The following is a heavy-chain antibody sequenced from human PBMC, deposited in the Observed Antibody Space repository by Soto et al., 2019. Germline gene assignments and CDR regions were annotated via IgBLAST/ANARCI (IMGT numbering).Heavy chain of an antibody. Sequence: QVHLVQSGAEVKNPGASVKVSCKGSGYDFTTYGITWVRQAPGQGLEWMAWISAHNGNTNYAPNLQGRVTVTRDTSTSTAYIELRSLRSADPAVYYCARGRYGDYWGQGALVTVSS. CDR3: ARGRYGDY. J-gene: IGHJ4*02. CDR2: ISAHNGNT. V-gene: IGHV1-18*01. D-gene: IGHD1-1*01. CDR1: GYDFTTYG.